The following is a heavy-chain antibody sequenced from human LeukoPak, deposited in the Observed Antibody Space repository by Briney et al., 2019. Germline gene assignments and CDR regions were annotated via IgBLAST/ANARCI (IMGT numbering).Heavy chain of an antibody. CDR3: ARYYDILTGYYPVDY. Sequence: ASMKVSCKASGYTFTSYGISWVRQAPGQGLEWMGWISAYNGNTNYAQKLQGRVTMTTDTSTSTAYMELRSLRSDDTAVYYCARYYDILTGYYPVDYWGQGTLVTVSS. CDR2: ISAYNGNT. D-gene: IGHD3-9*01. V-gene: IGHV1-18*01. J-gene: IGHJ4*02. CDR1: GYTFTSYG.